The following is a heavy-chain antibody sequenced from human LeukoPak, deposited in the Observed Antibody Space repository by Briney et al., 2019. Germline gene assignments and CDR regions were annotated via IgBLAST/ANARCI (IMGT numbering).Heavy chain of an antibody. CDR1: GFSFSSHA. CDR2: ISNDGSKK. D-gene: IGHD3-22*01. J-gene: IGHJ4*02. CDR3: ARETSYYDNRGYYFFDS. Sequence: GGSLRLSCAASGFSFSSHAMHWVRQAPGKGLEWVAVISNDGSKKYYADSVKGRFTISRDNSKNTLYLQMDSLRAEDTAVYYCARETSYYDNRGYYFFDSWGQGTLVTVSS. V-gene: IGHV3-30*04.